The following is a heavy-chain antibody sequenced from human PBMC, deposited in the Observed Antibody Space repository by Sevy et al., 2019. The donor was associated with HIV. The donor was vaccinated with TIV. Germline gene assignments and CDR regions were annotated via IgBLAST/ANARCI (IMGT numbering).Heavy chain of an antibody. Sequence: GGSLRLSCRASGFTFDDYTMSWVRQAPGKGLEWVAFIRSKADGGTTEYAASGKGRFTISRDEFKSIAYLQMNNLKAEDTAVYYCTRVEGAADWGMDVWGQGTTVTVSS. D-gene: IGHD1-26*01. CDR3: TRVEGAADWGMDV. CDR1: GFTFDDYT. J-gene: IGHJ6*02. CDR2: IRSKADGGTT. V-gene: IGHV3-49*04.